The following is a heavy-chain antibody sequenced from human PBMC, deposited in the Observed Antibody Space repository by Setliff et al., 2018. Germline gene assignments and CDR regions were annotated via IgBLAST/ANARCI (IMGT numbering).Heavy chain of an antibody. D-gene: IGHD2-15*01. Sequence: ASGKVSCKASGYTFTNSIMNWVRQAPGQGLEWMGWISAYNGNTYHAQKFQDRLSMTTDTSTSTAYMELRSLRADDTAVYYCERLVRHCTRISCQRTSEADLWGQGTQVTVS. V-gene: IGHV1-18*04. CDR1: GYTFTNSI. CDR2: ISAYNGNT. CDR3: ERLVRHCTRISCQRTSEADL. J-gene: IGHJ5*02.